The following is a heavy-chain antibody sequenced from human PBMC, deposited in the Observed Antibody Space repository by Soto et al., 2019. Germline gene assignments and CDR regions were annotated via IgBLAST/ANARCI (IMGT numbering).Heavy chain of an antibody. J-gene: IGHJ4*02. V-gene: IGHV3-74*01. Sequence: GGSLRLSCAASGFTFSSYWIHWVRQVPGKGLVWVSRINSDGSYTNYADSVKGRVTISRDNAKNTLYLQMNSLSAEDTAVYYCAREYSSSRYFDYWGQGTLVTV. CDR1: GFTFSSYW. CDR3: AREYSSSRYFDY. CDR2: INSDGSYT. D-gene: IGHD6-6*01.